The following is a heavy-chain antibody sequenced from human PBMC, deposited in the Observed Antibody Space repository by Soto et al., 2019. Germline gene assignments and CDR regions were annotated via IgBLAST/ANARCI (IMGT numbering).Heavy chain of an antibody. Sequence: GGSLRLSCAASGFTFSSYAMSWVRQAPGKGLEWVSAISGSGGSTYYADSVKGRFTISRDNSKNTLYLQMNSLRAEDTAVYYCAKDPIATVTTGYYFDYWGQGTLVTVSS. CDR1: GFTFSSYA. V-gene: IGHV3-23*01. D-gene: IGHD4-17*01. CDR2: ISGSGGST. CDR3: AKDPIATVTTGYYFDY. J-gene: IGHJ4*02.